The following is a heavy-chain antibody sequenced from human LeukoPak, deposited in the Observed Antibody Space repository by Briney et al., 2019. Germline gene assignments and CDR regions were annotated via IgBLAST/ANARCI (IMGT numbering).Heavy chain of an antibody. V-gene: IGHV1-24*01. CDR1: GYTLTELS. D-gene: IGHD5-24*01. CDR3: ARWGSGLAYYYYGMDV. Sequence: ASVKVSCKVSGYTLTELSMHWVRQAPGKGLEWMGGFDPEDGETIYAQKFQGRVTMTEDTSTSTAYMELRSLRSDDTAVYYCARWGSGLAYYYYGMDVWGQGTTVTVSS. CDR2: FDPEDGET. J-gene: IGHJ6*02.